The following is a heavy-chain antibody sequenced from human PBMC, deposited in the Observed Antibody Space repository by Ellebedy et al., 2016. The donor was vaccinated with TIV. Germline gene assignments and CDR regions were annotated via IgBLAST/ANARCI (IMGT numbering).Heavy chain of an antibody. CDR3: ARFASTVTTVDY. J-gene: IGHJ4*02. CDR2: INQDGTEQ. D-gene: IGHD4-17*01. V-gene: IGHV3-7*01. Sequence: GESLKISCAASGFIFSSYSMSWVRRAPGKGLEWVANINQDGTEQHYVDSVKGRFTVSRDSAKNSLYLQMNSLRVEDTAVYYCARFASTVTTVDYWGQGTLVTVSS. CDR1: GFIFSSYS.